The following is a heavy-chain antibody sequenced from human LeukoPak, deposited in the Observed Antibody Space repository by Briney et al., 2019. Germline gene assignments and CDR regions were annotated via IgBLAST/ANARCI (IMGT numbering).Heavy chain of an antibody. D-gene: IGHD3-10*01. CDR2: ISGSGGST. J-gene: IGHJ6*03. V-gene: IGHV3-23*01. Sequence: PGGSLRLSCAASGFTFSSYGMSWVRQAPGKGLEWVSAISGSGGSTYYADSVKGRFTISRDNSKNTLYLQMNSLRAEDTAVYYCAKGDGSGYYYNYMDVWGKGTTVTISS. CDR1: GFTFSSYG. CDR3: AKGDGSGYYYNYMDV.